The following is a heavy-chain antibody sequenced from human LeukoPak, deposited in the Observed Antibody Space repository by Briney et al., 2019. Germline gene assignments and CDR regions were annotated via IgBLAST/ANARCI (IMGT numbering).Heavy chain of an antibody. CDR2: IYHSGST. CDR1: GGSISNYY. CDR3: ARHPPLGYCSSTSCSLFDY. J-gene: IGHJ4*02. V-gene: IGHV4-59*04. D-gene: IGHD2-2*01. Sequence: SETLSLTCTVSGGSISNYYWSWIRQPPGKGLEWIGSIYHSGSTYYNPSLKSRVTISVDTSKNQFSLKLSSVTAADTAVYYCARHPPLGYCSSTSCSLFDYWGQGTLVTVSS.